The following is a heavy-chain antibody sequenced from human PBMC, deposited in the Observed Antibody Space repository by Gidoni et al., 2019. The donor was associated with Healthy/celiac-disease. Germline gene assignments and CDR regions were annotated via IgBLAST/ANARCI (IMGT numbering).Heavy chain of an antibody. D-gene: IGHD2-2*02. V-gene: IGHV1-69*08. J-gene: IGHJ5*02. CDR1: ACTFSSYT. CDR3: ARDNCSSTSCYIGFHWFDP. Sequence: VQLVPSGAEVKQPGSSIKVSCKSSACTFSSYTISWMRQAPGQGLEWMGRIIPILGIANYAQKFQGRVTITADKSTSTAYMELSSLRSEDTAVYYCARDNCSSTSCYIGFHWFDPGGQGTRVTVSS. CDR2: IIPILGIA.